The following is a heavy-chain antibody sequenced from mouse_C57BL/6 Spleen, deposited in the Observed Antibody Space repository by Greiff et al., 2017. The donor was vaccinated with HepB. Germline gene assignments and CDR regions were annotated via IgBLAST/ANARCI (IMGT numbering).Heavy chain of an antibody. V-gene: IGHV1-19*01. CDR2: INPYNGGT. CDR3: AKGALLRYLDY. Sequence: EVKLVESGPVLVKPGASVKMSCKASGYTFTDYYMNWVKQSHGKSLEWIGVINPYNGGTSYNQKFKGKATLTVDKSSSTAYMELNSLTSEDSAVYYCAKGALLRYLDYWGQGTTLTVSS. D-gene: IGHD1-1*01. J-gene: IGHJ2*01. CDR1: GYTFTDYY.